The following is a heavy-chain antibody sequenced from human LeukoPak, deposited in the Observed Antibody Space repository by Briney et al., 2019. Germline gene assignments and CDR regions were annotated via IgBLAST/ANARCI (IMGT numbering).Heavy chain of an antibody. CDR1: GYTFTSYG. D-gene: IGHD3-22*01. J-gene: IGHJ3*02. CDR3: ANTYYYDSSGYSDAFDI. Sequence: APVKVSCKASGYTFTSYGISWVRQAPGQGLEWMGWISAYNGNTNYAQKLQGRVTMTTDTSTSTAYMELRSLRSDDTAVYYCANTYYYDSSGYSDAFDIWGQGTMVTVSS. V-gene: IGHV1-18*01. CDR2: ISAYNGNT.